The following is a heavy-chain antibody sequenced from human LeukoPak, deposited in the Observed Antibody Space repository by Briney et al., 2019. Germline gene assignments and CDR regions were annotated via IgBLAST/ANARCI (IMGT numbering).Heavy chain of an antibody. CDR3: TKNSGWYRLDY. Sequence: PGGSLRLSCAASGFTFSSYEMNWVRQAPGKGLEWVSYISSSGSTIYYADSVKGRFTISRDNAKNSLYLQMNSLRAEDTAVYYCTKNSGWYRLDYWGQGSLVTVPS. CDR2: ISSSGSTI. V-gene: IGHV3-48*03. CDR1: GFTFSSYE. J-gene: IGHJ4*02. D-gene: IGHD6-19*01.